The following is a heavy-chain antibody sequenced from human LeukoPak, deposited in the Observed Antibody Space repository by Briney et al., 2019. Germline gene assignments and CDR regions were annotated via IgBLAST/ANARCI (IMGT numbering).Heavy chain of an antibody. CDR1: GFTFSSYA. Sequence: GGSLRLSCAASGFTFSSYAMHWVRQAPDKGLEWVAFIRYDGSNKYYADSVKGRFTISRDNSKNTLNLQMNSLRAEDTAIYYCALHINGDYESRFDPWGQGTLVTVSS. D-gene: IGHD4-17*01. V-gene: IGHV3-30*02. J-gene: IGHJ5*02. CDR3: ALHINGDYESRFDP. CDR2: IRYDGSNK.